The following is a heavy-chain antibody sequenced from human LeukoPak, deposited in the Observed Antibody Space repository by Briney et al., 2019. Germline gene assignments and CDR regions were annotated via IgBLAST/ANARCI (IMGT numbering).Heavy chain of an antibody. Sequence: SETLSLTCTVSGGSISSYYWSWIRQPPGKGLECIGYIYYSGSTNYNPSLKSRVTMSVDTSKNQFSLKLSSVTAADMAIYYCARVTPGTSLVDPWGQGTLVTVSS. V-gene: IGHV4-59*12. CDR2: IYYSGST. CDR1: GGSISSYY. J-gene: IGHJ5*02. CDR3: ARVTPGTSLVDP. D-gene: IGHD2/OR15-2a*01.